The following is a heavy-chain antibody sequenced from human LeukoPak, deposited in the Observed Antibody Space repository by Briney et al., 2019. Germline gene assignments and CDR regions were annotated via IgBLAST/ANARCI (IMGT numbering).Heavy chain of an antibody. CDR2: ISSSSSYI. D-gene: IGHD6-13*01. J-gene: IGHJ6*03. V-gene: IGHV3-21*01. Sequence: GGSLRLSCAASGFTFSSYSMNWVRQAPGKGPEWVSSISSSSSYIYYADSVKGRFTISRDNAKNSLYLQMNSLRAEDTAVYYCARGLMQQLVYYYYYYMDVWGKGTTVTVSS. CDR1: GFTFSSYS. CDR3: ARGLMQQLVYYYYYYMDV.